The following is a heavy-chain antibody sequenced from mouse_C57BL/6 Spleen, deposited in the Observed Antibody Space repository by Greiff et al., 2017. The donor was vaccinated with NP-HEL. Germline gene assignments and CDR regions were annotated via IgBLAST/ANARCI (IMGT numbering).Heavy chain of an antibody. CDR2: IDPENGDT. V-gene: IGHV14-4*01. Sequence: EVQLQQSGAELVRPGASVKLSCTASGFNIKDDYMHWVKQRPEQGLEWIGWIDPENGDTEYASKFQGKATITADTSSNTAYLQLSSLTSEDTAVYYCTTSYYGSSSAYWGQRTLVTVSA. J-gene: IGHJ3*01. CDR3: TTSYYGSSSAY. D-gene: IGHD1-1*01. CDR1: GFNIKDDY.